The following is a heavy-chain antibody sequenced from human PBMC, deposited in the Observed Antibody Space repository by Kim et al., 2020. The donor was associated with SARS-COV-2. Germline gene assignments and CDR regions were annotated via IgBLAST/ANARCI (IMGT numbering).Heavy chain of an antibody. V-gene: IGHV1-8*01. CDR1: GYTFTNYD. Sequence: ASVKVSCKASGYTFTNYDVNWVRQAAGQGLEYMGWMNPNSGFAHYVQNFQGRVTMTRDTAMTTAYMELSGLTSEDTAVYYCVRGYDYYYGMDVWGQGTTVTVSS. CDR3: VRGYDYYYGMDV. CDR2: MNPNSGFA. J-gene: IGHJ6*02.